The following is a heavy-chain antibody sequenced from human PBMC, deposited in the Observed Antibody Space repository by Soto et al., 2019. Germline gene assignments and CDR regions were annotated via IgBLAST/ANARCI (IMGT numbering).Heavy chain of an antibody. Sequence: EVQLMESGGGLVQPGGSLRLSCVASGFTFSNYHMHWVRQAPGKGLMWVSRISSGGNDRRYEDSVKGRVTISRDNAKNTLYLQMDSLRAEDTAVYYCARDINWVLFDYWGRGTLVTVSS. D-gene: IGHD3-9*01. CDR2: ISSGGNDR. CDR1: GFTFSNYH. V-gene: IGHV3-74*01. J-gene: IGHJ4*02. CDR3: ARDINWVLFDY.